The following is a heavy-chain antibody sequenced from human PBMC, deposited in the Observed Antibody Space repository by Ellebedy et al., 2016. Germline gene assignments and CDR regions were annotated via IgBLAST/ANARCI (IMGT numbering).Heavy chain of an antibody. D-gene: IGHD2-15*01. V-gene: IGHV4-59*01. CDR1: DDSISTYY. CDR2: IHYSGST. CDR3: ARAKVTVAGFFDY. J-gene: IGHJ4*02. Sequence: LRLSXTVSDDSISTYYWSWIRQPPGKGLEWIVYIHYSGSTNYNPSLKSRVTISVDTSKKQLSLRLRSVTAADTAVYYCARAKVTVAGFFDYWGQGNLVIVSS.